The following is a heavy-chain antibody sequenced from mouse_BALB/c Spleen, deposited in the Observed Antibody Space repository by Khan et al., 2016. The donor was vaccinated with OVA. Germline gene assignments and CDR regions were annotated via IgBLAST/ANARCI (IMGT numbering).Heavy chain of an antibody. V-gene: IGHV3-2*02. D-gene: IGHD1-1*01. CDR3: ATLYYYGSSWFPY. CDR2: ITYSGSS. J-gene: IGHJ3*01. CDR1: GHSITNDYA. Sequence: EVQLQESGPGLMKPSQSMSLTCTVTGHSITNDYAWNWIRQFPGNKLEWMGYITYSGSSSYKPSLKSRTSITRDTSKNQSFLKLNSVTAEDTATYYCATLYYYGSSWFPYWGQGTLVTVSA.